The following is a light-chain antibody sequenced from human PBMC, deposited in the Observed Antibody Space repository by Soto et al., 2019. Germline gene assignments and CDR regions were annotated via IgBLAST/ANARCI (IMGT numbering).Light chain of an antibody. CDR1: QIVSDN. CDR3: QQYNNWPPT. J-gene: IGKJ5*01. V-gene: IGKV3-15*01. Sequence: EIVLTHSPGTLSLSPGERATLSCRASQIVSDNYLAWYQQKPGQAPRLVVYGASTRAIGIPARFSGSGSGTEFTLTISSLQSEDFAVYYCQQYNNWPPTFGQGTRLEIK. CDR2: GAS.